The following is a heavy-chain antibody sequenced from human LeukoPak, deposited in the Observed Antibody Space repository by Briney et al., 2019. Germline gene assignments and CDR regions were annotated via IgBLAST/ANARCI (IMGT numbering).Heavy chain of an antibody. CDR2: ISNSNSYI. CDR1: GFTFSSYG. Sequence: GGSLRLSCAASGFTFSSYGMNWVRQAPGKGLEWVSSISNSNSYIYYADSVKGRFTISRDTAKNSLYLQMNSLRAEDTAVYYCARTLDSSSSSGLFDYWGQGTLVIVS. CDR3: ARTLDSSSSSGLFDY. J-gene: IGHJ4*02. V-gene: IGHV3-21*01. D-gene: IGHD6-6*01.